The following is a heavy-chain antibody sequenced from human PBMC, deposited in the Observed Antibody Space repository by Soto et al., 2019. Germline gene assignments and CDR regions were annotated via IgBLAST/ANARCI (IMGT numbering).Heavy chain of an antibody. D-gene: IGHD3-16*02. CDR2: IIPIFGTA. CDR1: GYTFTSYA. Sequence: SVKVSCKASGYTFTSYAISWVRQAPGQGLEWMGGIIPIFGTANYAQKFQGRGTITADESTSTAYMELSSLRSEDTAVYYCALNADYVWGSYRPLDYWGEGTLVTGSS. J-gene: IGHJ4*02. CDR3: ALNADYVWGSYRPLDY. V-gene: IGHV1-69*13.